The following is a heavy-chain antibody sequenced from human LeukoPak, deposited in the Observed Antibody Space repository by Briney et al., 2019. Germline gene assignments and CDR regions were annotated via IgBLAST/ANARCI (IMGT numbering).Heavy chain of an antibody. CDR2: INPNSGGT. CDR1: GYTFTGYY. Sequence: GASVKVSCKASGYTFTGYYMHWVRQAPGQGLEWMGWINPNSGGTNYAQKFQGRVTMTRDTPISTAYMELSRLRSDDTAVYYCLRDIAARGGYYGMDVWGQGTTVTVSS. J-gene: IGHJ6*02. D-gene: IGHD6-6*01. CDR3: LRDIAARGGYYGMDV. V-gene: IGHV1-2*02.